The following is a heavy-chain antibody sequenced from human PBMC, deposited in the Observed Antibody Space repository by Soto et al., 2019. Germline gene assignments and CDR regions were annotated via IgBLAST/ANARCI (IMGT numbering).Heavy chain of an antibody. Sequence: PGGSLRLSCAASGFTFSSYGMHWVRQAPGKGLEWVAVIWYDGSNKYYADSVKGRFTISRDNSKNTLYLQMNSLRAEDTAVYYCARDRDNWTLDYWGQGTLVTVSS. J-gene: IGHJ4*02. CDR3: ARDRDNWTLDY. D-gene: IGHD1-1*01. CDR1: GFTFSSYG. CDR2: IWYDGSNK. V-gene: IGHV3-33*01.